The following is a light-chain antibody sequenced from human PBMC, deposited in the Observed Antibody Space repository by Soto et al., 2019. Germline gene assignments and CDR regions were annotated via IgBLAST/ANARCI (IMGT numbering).Light chain of an antibody. J-gene: IGLJ2*01. CDR1: SSNIGSFYD. Sequence: QSVLTQPPSVSGAPGQRVTIPCTGSSSNIGSFYDVHWYQQLPGTVPKLLIYSDNNRPSGVPDRFSGSKSGTAASLAITGLQAEDEADDYCQSYDNSRNHVVFGGGTKLTVL. V-gene: IGLV1-40*01. CDR2: SDN. CDR3: QSYDNSRNHVV.